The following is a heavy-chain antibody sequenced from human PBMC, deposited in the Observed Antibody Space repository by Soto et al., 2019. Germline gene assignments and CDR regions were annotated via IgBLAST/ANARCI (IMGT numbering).Heavy chain of an antibody. Sequence: PSQTLSLTCVISGDSVSSNSAAWNWIRQSPSRGLEWLGRTYYRSKWYNDYAVSVKSRITINPDTSKNQFSLQLNSVTPEDTAVYYCARDGRTGIAVAGYYYYGMDVWGQGTTVTVSS. CDR1: GDSVSSNSAA. D-gene: IGHD6-19*01. V-gene: IGHV6-1*01. CDR2: TYYRSKWYN. CDR3: ARDGRTGIAVAGYYYYGMDV. J-gene: IGHJ6*02.